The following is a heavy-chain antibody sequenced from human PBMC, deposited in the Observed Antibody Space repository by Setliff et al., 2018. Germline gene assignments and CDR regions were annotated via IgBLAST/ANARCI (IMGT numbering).Heavy chain of an antibody. CDR2: IYYRGTT. CDR1: GGFIRDYY. D-gene: IGHD1-26*01. CDR3: AAVGIDAGGGWFDP. V-gene: IGHV4-59*01. Sequence: SETLSLTCTVSGGFIRDYYWNWIRQSPGKGLEWIGYIYYRGTTNYNSSLKSRVTISIDMSKNQFSLKLSSATAADTAVYFCAAVGIDAGGGWFDPWGHGIPGTAPQ. J-gene: IGHJ5*02.